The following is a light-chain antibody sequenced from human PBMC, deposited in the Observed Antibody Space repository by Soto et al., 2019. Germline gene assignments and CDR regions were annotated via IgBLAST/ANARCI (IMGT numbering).Light chain of an antibody. CDR3: QQYGISET. J-gene: IGKJ2*01. CDR1: QSVSTNY. CDR2: GAS. Sequence: IAVSQSPSALSLSPGALAALSCMTSQSVSTNYLAWYQQKPGPAHRLLNYGASSGATGIPDRFSGRGAGTDISLTSNILEAEDVAVYCIQQYGISETFGQGTKVDIK. V-gene: IGKV3-20*01.